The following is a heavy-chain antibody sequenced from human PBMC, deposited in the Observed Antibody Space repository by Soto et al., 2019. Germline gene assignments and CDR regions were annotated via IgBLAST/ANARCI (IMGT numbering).Heavy chain of an antibody. D-gene: IGHD6-25*01. CDR2: IYYSGST. J-gene: IGHJ4*02. V-gene: IGHV4-39*01. Sequence: QLQLQESGPGLVKPSETLSLTCTVSGGSISSSSYYWGWIRQPPGKGLEWIGSIYYSGSTYYNPSLKSRVTISVDTSKNQFSLKLSSVTAADTAVYYCASCAAGPNFDYWGQGTLVTVSS. CDR3: ASCAAGPNFDY. CDR1: GGSISSSSYY.